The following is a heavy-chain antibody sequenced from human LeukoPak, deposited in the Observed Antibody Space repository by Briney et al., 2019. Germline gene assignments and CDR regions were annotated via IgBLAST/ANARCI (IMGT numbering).Heavy chain of an antibody. V-gene: IGHV3-74*01. Sequence: PGGSLRLSCAASGFTFNSYWMHWVRQAPGKGLVWVSLIDSDGSTTTYADSVKGRFTISRDNSKNTLYLQMNSLRAEDTAVYYCARDRTSYGSTVYDAFDIWGQGTMVTVSS. J-gene: IGHJ3*02. D-gene: IGHD5-18*01. CDR2: IDSDGSTT. CDR3: ARDRTSYGSTVYDAFDI. CDR1: GFTFNSYW.